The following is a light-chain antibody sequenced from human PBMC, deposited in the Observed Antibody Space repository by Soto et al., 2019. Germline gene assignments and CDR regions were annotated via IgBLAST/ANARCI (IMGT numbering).Light chain of an antibody. CDR2: AAS. CDR1: QSVGTF. Sequence: EVVLTQSPATLSLSPGERATLSCRASQSVGTFLAWYQQKPGQAPRVLIYAASTRATGIPARFSGSGSGTDFTLTISSLEPEDSAVYYCQQRSNWVTFGPGTKVDIK. V-gene: IGKV3-11*01. J-gene: IGKJ3*01. CDR3: QQRSNWVT.